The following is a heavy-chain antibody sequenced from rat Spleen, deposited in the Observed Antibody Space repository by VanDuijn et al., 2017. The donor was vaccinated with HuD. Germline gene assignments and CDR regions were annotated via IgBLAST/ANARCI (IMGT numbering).Heavy chain of an antibody. Sequence: EVHLVESGGGLVKPGRSLKVSCVASGFTFSNSGMHWIRQAPTKGLEWVAYISYNGGSTYYGDSVKGRFTISRDNAKITLYLQMNSLRSEDTATYYCARPTEGIAWFAYWGQGTLVTVSS. J-gene: IGHJ3*01. D-gene: IGHD1-11*01. CDR1: GFTFSNSG. CDR2: ISYNGGST. V-gene: IGHV5-19*01. CDR3: ARPTEGIAWFAY.